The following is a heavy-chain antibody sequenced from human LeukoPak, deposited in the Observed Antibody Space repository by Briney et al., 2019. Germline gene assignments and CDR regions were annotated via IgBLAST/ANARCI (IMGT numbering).Heavy chain of an antibody. CDR1: GGSIIGXY. CDR3: ARRDSSGYYNV. Sequence: SETLSLTYTVSGGSIIGXYWSWSRQPSGMGLEWIANIHYSGNTASNPSLKSRVTISVDTSKNQVSLRVTSVTAEDTAVYYCARRDSSGYYNVWGQGTLVTVSS. CDR2: IHYSGNT. D-gene: IGHD3-22*01. V-gene: IGHV4-59*01. J-gene: IGHJ4*02.